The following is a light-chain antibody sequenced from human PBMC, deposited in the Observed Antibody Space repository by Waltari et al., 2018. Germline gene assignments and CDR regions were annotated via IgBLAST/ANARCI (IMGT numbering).Light chain of an antibody. CDR2: AAS. J-gene: IGKJ5*01. Sequence: DIQMTQSPPSVSASGGHRITITCRASQGISNWLAWYQQKPGKAPKLLIYAASVLEIGVPARFSGSGSETDFTLTISSLQPEDFATYYCQQANGFLTFGQGTRLDI. CDR3: QQANGFLT. V-gene: IGKV1-12*01. CDR1: QGISNW.